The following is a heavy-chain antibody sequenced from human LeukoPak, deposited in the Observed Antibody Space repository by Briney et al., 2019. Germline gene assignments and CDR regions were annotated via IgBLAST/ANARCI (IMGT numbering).Heavy chain of an antibody. V-gene: IGHV4-30-4*01. Sequence: SETLSLTCTVSGGSISSGDYYWSWIRQPPGKGLEWIGYIYYSGSTYYNPSLKSRVTISVDTSKNQFSLKLSSVTAADTAVYYCARVVIAAAGRGWFDPWGQGTLVTVSS. CDR1: GGSISSGDYY. J-gene: IGHJ5*02. D-gene: IGHD6-13*01. CDR2: IYYSGST. CDR3: ARVVIAAAGRGWFDP.